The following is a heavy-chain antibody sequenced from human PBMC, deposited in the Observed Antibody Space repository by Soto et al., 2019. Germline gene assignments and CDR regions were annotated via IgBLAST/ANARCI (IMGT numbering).Heavy chain of an antibody. CDR3: ARMQLYTISHAY. D-gene: IGHD3-3*01. Sequence: SETLSLTCTVSGGSISDYYWSWIRQPPGKGLEWIGYINYSGSTNYNPSLKSRVTISVDTSKNQFSLKLNSVTAADTAVYYCARMQLYTISHAYWGQGTLVTVSS. CDR2: INYSGST. V-gene: IGHV4-59*08. J-gene: IGHJ4*02. CDR1: GGSISDYY.